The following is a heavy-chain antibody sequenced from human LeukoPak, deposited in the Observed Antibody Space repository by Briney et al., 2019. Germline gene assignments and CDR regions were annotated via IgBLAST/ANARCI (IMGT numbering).Heavy chain of an antibody. CDR3: AREVVGLSSAFDI. J-gene: IGHJ3*02. D-gene: IGHD1-26*01. V-gene: IGHV3-20*04. Sequence: GGSLRLSCAASGFTFDDYGMSWVGQVSGHGLEWGSSINRNVGSKGYADSVKGRFTIYRDNDKNSLYLQMNSLRGEDAAFYYCAREVVGLSSAFDIWGQGTVVTVSS. CDR1: GFTFDDYG. CDR2: INRNVGSK.